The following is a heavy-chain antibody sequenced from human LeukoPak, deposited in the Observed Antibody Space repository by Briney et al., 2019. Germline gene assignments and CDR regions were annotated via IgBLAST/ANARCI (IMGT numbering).Heavy chain of an antibody. J-gene: IGHJ4*02. D-gene: IGHD3-10*01. CDR3: ARDLFYSVSGTYYNVGRVFNY. V-gene: IGHV1-2*02. CDR1: GFTFTGYY. Sequence: ASVKVSCKASGFTFTGYYMHWVRQAPGQGLEWMGWINPNSGGTNYAQKFQGRVTMTRDTSITTAYMELTSLRSDDTAVCYCARDLFYSVSGTYYNVGRVFNYWGQGTLVTVSS. CDR2: INPNSGGT.